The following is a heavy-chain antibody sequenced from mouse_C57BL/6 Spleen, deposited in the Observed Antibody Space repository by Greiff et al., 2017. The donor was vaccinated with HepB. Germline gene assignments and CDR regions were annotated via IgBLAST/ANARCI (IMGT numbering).Heavy chain of an antibody. CDR3: ARFYSSYVGAMDY. CDR2: INPNNGGT. Sequence: EVQLQQSGPELVKPGASVKISCKASGYTFTDYYMNWVKQSHGKSLEWIGDINPNNGGTSYNQKFKGKATLTVDKSSSTAYMELRSLTSEDSAVYYCARFYSSYVGAMDYWGQGTSVTVSS. J-gene: IGHJ4*01. V-gene: IGHV1-26*01. CDR1: GYTFTDYY. D-gene: IGHD1-1*01.